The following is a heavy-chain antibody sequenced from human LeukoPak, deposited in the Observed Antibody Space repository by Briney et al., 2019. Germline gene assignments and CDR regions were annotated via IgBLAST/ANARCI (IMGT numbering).Heavy chain of an antibody. Sequence: GGSLRLSCAASGFTLSNVLMSRGRQAPGEGLEWLGRIIMKADGGTTDYAPAVKGRFNISRDHSKNTLYLQMNSLKTEDTAVYCCTAGLGDSWGQGTLVTVSS. CDR1: GFTLSNVL. V-gene: IGHV3-15*01. J-gene: IGHJ4*02. CDR2: IIMKADGGTT. CDR3: TAGLGDS. D-gene: IGHD3-16*01.